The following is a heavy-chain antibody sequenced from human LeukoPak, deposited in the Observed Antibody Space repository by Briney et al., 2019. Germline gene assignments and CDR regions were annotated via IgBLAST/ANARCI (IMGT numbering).Heavy chain of an antibody. Sequence: GGSLRLSCAASGFTFSSYAMSWVRQAPGKGLEWVSAISGSGDSTYYADSVRGRFTISRDNSKNTLYLQMNSLRAEDTAVYYCAKVVVGATTWFDYWGQGTLVTVSS. CDR3: AKVVVGATTWFDY. CDR2: ISGSGDST. J-gene: IGHJ4*02. CDR1: GFTFSSYA. D-gene: IGHD1-26*01. V-gene: IGHV3-23*01.